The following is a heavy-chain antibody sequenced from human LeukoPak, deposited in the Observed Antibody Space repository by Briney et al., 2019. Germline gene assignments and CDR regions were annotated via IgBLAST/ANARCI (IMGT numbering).Heavy chain of an antibody. V-gene: IGHV1-69*06. Sequence: GASVKVSCKASGGTFSSYAISWVRHAPGQGIEWMEGIIPIFGTANYAQKFQGRVTITADKSTSTAYMELSSLRSEDTAVYYCARGKQWLVRSSMDVWGKGTTVTVSS. CDR3: ARGKQWLVRSSMDV. J-gene: IGHJ6*04. D-gene: IGHD6-19*01. CDR1: GGTFSSYA. CDR2: IIPIFGTA.